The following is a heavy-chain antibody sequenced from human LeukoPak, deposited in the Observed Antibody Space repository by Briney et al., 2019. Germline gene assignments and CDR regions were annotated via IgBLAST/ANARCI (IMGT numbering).Heavy chain of an antibody. V-gene: IGHV4-34*01. D-gene: IGHD6-19*01. CDR3: ARRVRSGWYVFDP. CDR2: INHSGST. CDR1: GGSFSGYY. Sequence: SETLSLTCAVYGGSFSGYYWSWIRQPPGKGLEWIGEINHSGSTNYNPSLKSRVTISVDTSKNQFSLKLSSVTAADTAVHYCARRVRSGWYVFDPWGQGTLVTVSS. J-gene: IGHJ5*02.